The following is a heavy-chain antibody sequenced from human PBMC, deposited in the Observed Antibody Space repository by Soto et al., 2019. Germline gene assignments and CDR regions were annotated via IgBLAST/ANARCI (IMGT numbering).Heavy chain of an antibody. V-gene: IGHV4-59*01. Sequence: SEPLSLTYSVSGGSIRSGYWTRIRQPPGKGLEWIGYIYYGGSINYNPSLKSRVIISVDTAKNQFSLRLSSVTAADTAVYYCTGAYYDINGYSLDPWGQGTSVTVSS. J-gene: IGHJ5*02. D-gene: IGHD3-22*01. CDR2: IYYGGSI. CDR1: GGSIRSGY. CDR3: TGAYYDINGYSLDP.